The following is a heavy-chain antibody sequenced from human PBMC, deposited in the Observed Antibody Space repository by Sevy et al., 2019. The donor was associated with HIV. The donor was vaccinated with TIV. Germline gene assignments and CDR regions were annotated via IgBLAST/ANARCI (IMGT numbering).Heavy chain of an antibody. CDR1: GFTFGDYA. CDR3: TRGMNSYYYDSSGYYSEYFQH. D-gene: IGHD3-22*01. CDR2: IRSKAYGGTT. V-gene: IGHV3-49*03. Sequence: GGSLRLSCTASGFTFGDYAMSWFRQAPGKGLEWVGFIRSKAYGGTTEYAASVKGRFTISRDDSKSIAYLQMNSLKTEDTAVYCCTRGMNSYYYDSSGYYSEYFQHWGQGTLVTVSS. J-gene: IGHJ1*01.